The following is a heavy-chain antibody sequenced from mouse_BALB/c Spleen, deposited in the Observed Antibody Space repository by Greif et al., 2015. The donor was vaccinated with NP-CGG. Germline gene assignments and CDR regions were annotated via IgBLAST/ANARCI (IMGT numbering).Heavy chain of an antibody. V-gene: IGHV2-9*02. CDR3: ASGGGTYYFDY. D-gene: IGHD4-1*01. CDR2: IWAGGST. Sequence: VKLVESGPGLVAPSQSLSITCTVSGFSLTSYGVHWVRQPPGKGLEWLGVIWAGGSTNYNSALMSRLSSSKDNSKSQVFIKMNSLQADDTAMYYCASGGGTYYFDYWGQGTTLTVSS. CDR1: GFSLTSYG. J-gene: IGHJ2*01.